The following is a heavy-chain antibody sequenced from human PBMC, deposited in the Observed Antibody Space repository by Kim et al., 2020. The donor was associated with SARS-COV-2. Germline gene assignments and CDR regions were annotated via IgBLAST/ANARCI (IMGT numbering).Heavy chain of an antibody. Sequence: GGSLRLSCAASGFTFSSNWMHWVRQAPGKGLVWVSRINSDGSTTSYVDSVKGRFTISRDNAKSTLYLQMNSLRAEDTAVYYCASRRYTGTYYYFDYWGQGTLVTVSS. CDR1: GFTFSSNW. D-gene: IGHD1-26*01. J-gene: IGHJ4*02. CDR2: INSDGSTT. V-gene: IGHV3-74*01. CDR3: ASRRYTGTYYYFDY.